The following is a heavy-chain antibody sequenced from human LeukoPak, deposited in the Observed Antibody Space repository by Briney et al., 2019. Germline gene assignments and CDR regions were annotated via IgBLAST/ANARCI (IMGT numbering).Heavy chain of an antibody. V-gene: IGHV3-33*01. CDR2: IWYDGSNK. CDR3: ARTYYYDSSGYYPFDY. D-gene: IGHD3-22*01. Sequence: GGSLRLSCAASGFTFRSYGMHWVRQAPGKGLEGVADIWYDGSNKYYADSVKCRFTISRDNSKNTLYLQMNSLRAEDTAVYYCARTYYYDSSGYYPFDYWGQGTLVTVSS. J-gene: IGHJ4*02. CDR1: GFTFRSYG.